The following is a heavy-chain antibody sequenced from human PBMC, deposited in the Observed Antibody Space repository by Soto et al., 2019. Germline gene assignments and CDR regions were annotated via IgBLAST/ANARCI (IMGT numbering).Heavy chain of an antibody. J-gene: IGHJ6*02. CDR2: INPSGGAT. Sequence: GASVKVSCKASGYTFINFFIHWVRQAPGQGLEWVGIINPSGGATTYPQKFQGRVTMTRDTSTSTAYMELRSLRSDDTAVYYCAVSDSSSWSYYYGMDVWGQGTTVTVSS. CDR1: GYTFINFF. CDR3: AVSDSSSWSYYYGMDV. V-gene: IGHV1-46*01. D-gene: IGHD6-13*01.